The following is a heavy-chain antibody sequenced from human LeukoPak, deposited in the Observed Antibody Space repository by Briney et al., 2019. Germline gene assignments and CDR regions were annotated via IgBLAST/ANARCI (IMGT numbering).Heavy chain of an antibody. CDR3: ARDSGERGSGSYLIAY. D-gene: IGHD3-10*01. V-gene: IGHV1-2*02. CDR2: INPNSGGT. CDR1: GYTFTGYY. J-gene: IGHJ4*02. Sequence: ASVKVSCKASGYTFTGYYMHWVRQAPGRGLEWMGWINPNSGGTNYAQKFQGRVTMTRDTSISAAYMGLSRLRSDDTAVYYCARDSGERGSGSYLIAYWGQGTLVTVSS.